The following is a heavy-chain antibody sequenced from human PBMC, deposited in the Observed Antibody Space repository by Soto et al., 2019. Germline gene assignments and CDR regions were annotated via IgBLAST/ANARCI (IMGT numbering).Heavy chain of an antibody. Sequence: PSDTLSLTCNMSGDSYSISTYSWSWIRQPPGKALQWIGFIYQSGVTSYNPSLASRVSISLDRSNNQCSLKLKSVTAADTAVYFCAGMPYTSGLRFDPWGPGTLVTVYS. CDR3: AGMPYTSGLRFDP. J-gene: IGHJ5*02. D-gene: IGHD6-19*01. V-gene: IGHV4-30-2*01. CDR2: IYQSGVT. CDR1: GDSYSISTYS.